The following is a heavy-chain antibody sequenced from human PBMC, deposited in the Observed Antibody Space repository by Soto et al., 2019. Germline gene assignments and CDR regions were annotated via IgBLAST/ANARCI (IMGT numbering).Heavy chain of an antibody. J-gene: IGHJ4*02. CDR1: GYTFTGYY. Sequence: ASVKVSCKASGYTFTGYYMHWVRQAPGQGLEWMGWISANSGSTNYAQKLQGRVTMTTDTSTSTAHMELRSLRSDDTAVYYCARGIRGYSSGYVYWGQGTLVTVSS. V-gene: IGHV1-2*02. D-gene: IGHD6-19*01. CDR2: ISANSGST. CDR3: ARGIRGYSSGYVY.